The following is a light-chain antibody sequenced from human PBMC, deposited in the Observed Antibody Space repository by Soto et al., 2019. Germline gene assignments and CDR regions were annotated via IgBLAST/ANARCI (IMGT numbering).Light chain of an antibody. V-gene: IGKV3-15*01. Sequence: EIVMTQPPVTLSVSPGERATLSCRASQSINTDLAWYQQKPGQAPRLLIYGASTRSTGIPARFSGSGSGPGFNLTISSLQSEDFAVYYCQQYINWPLTFGGGAKVEIK. CDR1: QSINTD. CDR2: GAS. CDR3: QQYINWPLT. J-gene: IGKJ4*01.